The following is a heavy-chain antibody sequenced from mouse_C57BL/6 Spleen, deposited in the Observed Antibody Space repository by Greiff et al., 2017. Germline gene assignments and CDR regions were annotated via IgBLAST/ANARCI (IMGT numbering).Heavy chain of an antibody. CDR1: GYTFTSYW. Sequence: QVQLQQPGAELVKPGASVKLSCKASGYTFTSYWMQWVKQRPGQGLAWIGELDPSDSYTKYNQKFKGKATLTVDTSSSTAYMQLSSLTSEDSAVYYCARGYGSRGAWFAYWGQGTLVTVSA. D-gene: IGHD1-1*01. CDR2: LDPSDSYT. V-gene: IGHV1-50*01. J-gene: IGHJ3*01. CDR3: ARGYGSRGAWFAY.